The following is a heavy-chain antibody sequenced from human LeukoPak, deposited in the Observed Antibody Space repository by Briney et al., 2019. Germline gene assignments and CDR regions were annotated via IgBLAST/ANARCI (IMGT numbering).Heavy chain of an antibody. CDR1: GYTFTNYY. CDR2: ISPSGGST. CDR3: ARVDNLVFDY. J-gene: IGHJ4*02. Sequence: ASVKVSCKASGYTFTNYYMHRVRQAPGQGLEWMGIISPSGGSTTYAQKLQGRVTMTRDKSTSTVYMELSSLRSDDTAVYYCARVDNLVFDYWGQGTLVTVSS. D-gene: IGHD3-9*01. V-gene: IGHV1-46*01.